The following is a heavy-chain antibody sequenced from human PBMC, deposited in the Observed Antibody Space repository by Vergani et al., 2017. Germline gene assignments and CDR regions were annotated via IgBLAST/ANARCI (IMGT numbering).Heavy chain of an antibody. D-gene: IGHD3-22*01. V-gene: IGHV4-61*02. CDR2: IYTSGST. J-gene: IGHJ4*02. Sequence: QVQLQESGPGLVKPSQTLSLTCTVSGGSISSGSYYWSWIRQPAGKGLEWIGRIYTSGSTNYNPSLKSRVTISVDTSKNRFSLKLSSVTAADTAVYYCAREGPYYDSSGYYYVADYWGQGTLVTVSS. CDR1: GGSISSGSYY. CDR3: AREGPYYDSSGYYYVADY.